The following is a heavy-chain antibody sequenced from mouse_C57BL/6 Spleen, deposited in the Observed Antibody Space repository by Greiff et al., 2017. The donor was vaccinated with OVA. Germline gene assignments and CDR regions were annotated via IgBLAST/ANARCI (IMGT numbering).Heavy chain of an antibody. CDR2: ISSGSSTI. J-gene: IGHJ3*01. CDR1: GFTFSDYG. V-gene: IGHV5-17*01. CDR3: ARDYYYGSRAWIAY. Sequence: EVKLVESGGGLVKPGGSLKLSCAASGFTFSDYGMHWVRQAPEQGLEWVAYISSGSSTIYYADTVKGRFTISRDNARNTLFLQMTSLRSEDTAMYYCARDYYYGSRAWIAYWGQGTLVTVSA. D-gene: IGHD1-1*01.